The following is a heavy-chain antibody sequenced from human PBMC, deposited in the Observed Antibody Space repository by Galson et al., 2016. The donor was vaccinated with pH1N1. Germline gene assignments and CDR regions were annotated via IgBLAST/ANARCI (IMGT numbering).Heavy chain of an antibody. Sequence: SVKVSCKASGDTFNYYTINWVRQAPGQGLQWMGRIIPVLSLPTYAQNFQGRVTISADKSTTTVHMHLSSLRSEATAVYYCARDGEGYYMDVWGKGTTVIVSS. J-gene: IGHJ6*03. CDR3: ARDGEGYYMDV. CDR1: GDTFNYYT. V-gene: IGHV1-69*04. CDR2: IIPVLSLP. D-gene: IGHD7-27*01.